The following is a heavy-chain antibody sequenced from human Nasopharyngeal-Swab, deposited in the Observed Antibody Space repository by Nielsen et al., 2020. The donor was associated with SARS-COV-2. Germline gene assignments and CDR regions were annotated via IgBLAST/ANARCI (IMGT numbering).Heavy chain of an antibody. Sequence: RQAPGKALEWLAHIFSNDEKSYSTSLKSRLTNSKDTSKSQVVLTMTNMDPVDTATYYCARMETIAVAGYYYYYGMDVWGQGTTVTVSS. CDR2: IFSNDEK. J-gene: IGHJ6*02. V-gene: IGHV2-26*01. D-gene: IGHD6-19*01. CDR3: ARMETIAVAGYYYYYGMDV.